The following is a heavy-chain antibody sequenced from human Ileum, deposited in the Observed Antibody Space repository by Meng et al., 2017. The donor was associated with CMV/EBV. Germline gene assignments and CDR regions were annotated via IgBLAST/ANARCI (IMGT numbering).Heavy chain of an antibody. CDR1: GASFSGEVG. CDR3: GRNGYYSLDS. D-gene: IGHD3-22*01. Sequence: WAVPGASFSGEVGWGWVSQHPGKGLGWMGEMNHARTTTYKPYLKSGVTISLDASKSEFSVKLSSPTAAGTAVYYCGRNGYYSLDSWGQGTLVTVSS. CDR2: MNHARTT. J-gene: IGHJ4*02. V-gene: IGHV4-4*02.